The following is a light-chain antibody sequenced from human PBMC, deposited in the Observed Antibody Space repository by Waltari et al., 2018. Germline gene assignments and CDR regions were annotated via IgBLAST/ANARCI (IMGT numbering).Light chain of an antibody. V-gene: IGKV1-16*02. CDR1: QDISNY. Sequence: DIQMTQSPSSLSASVGDRVTLTCRASQDISNYLAWFQQKPGKAPKSLIYTASTLHSGVPSKFSGSGFGTDFTLTINSLQPEDSATYYYQQYYNYPITFGGGTKVEIK. CDR3: QQYYNYPIT. CDR2: TAS. J-gene: IGKJ4*01.